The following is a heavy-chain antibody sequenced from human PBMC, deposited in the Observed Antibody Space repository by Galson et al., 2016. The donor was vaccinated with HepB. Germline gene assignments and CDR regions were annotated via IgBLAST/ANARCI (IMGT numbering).Heavy chain of an antibody. J-gene: IGHJ4*02. D-gene: IGHD2-15*01. V-gene: IGHV3-48*02. CDR1: GFTFSSYS. CDR3: ARDDSADY. Sequence: SLRLSCAASGFTFSSYSMNWVRQAPGKGLEWISYISSTGRTIYYADSVKGRFTISRDNAQNSLFLQMDSLRDEDTAVYYCARDDSADYWGQGTLVTVSS. CDR2: ISSTGRTI.